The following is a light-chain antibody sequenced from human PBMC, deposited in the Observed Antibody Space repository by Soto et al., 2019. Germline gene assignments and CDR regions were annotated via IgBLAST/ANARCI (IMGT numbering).Light chain of an antibody. J-gene: IGKJ1*01. CDR1: QSVSNNY. CDR3: PPYGSSGP. CDR2: GAS. Sequence: EIVLTPSPGTLSLSPGESATLSCRASQSVSNNYLAWYQQKPGQAPRLLIYGASNRATGIPDRFSGSGSGTDFTLTISRMEPEDFAVDYCPPYGSSGPVGQGNKVEIK. V-gene: IGKV3-20*01.